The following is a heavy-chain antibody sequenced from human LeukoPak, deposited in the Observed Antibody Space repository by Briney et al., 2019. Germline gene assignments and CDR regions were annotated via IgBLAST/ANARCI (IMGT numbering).Heavy chain of an antibody. D-gene: IGHD5-24*01. Sequence: GGSLRLSCAASGFTFSSYAMSWVRQAPGKGLEWVSAISSSGGSTYYADSVKGRFTISRDNSKNTLYLQMNSLRAEDTAVYYCSRRDGYNYDYWGQGTLDTVSS. CDR3: SRRDGYNYDY. J-gene: IGHJ4*02. V-gene: IGHV3-23*01. CDR1: GFTFSSYA. CDR2: ISSSGGST.